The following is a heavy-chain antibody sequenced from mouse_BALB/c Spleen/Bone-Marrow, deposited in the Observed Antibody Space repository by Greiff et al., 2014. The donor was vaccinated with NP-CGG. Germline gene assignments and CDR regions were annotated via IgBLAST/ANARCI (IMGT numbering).Heavy chain of an antibody. CDR1: GFTFSDYY. D-gene: IGHD1-1*02. CDR2: ISDGGVYT. J-gene: IGHJ4*01. CDR3: ARSGEKYGALDY. V-gene: IGHV5-4*02. Sequence: EVKLMESGGGLVKPGGSLKLSCTASGFTFSDYYMYWVRQTPGKRLEWVATISDGGVYTYYPDSVKGRFTISRDNAKNNCYVQMSSMRSEDTAMDVCARSGEKYGALDYSGQGTSVTVSS.